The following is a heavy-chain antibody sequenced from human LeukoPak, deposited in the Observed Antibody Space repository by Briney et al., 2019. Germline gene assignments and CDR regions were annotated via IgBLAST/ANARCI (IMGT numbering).Heavy chain of an antibody. CDR3: ASRAGDYVFDY. CDR1: GGTFSSYA. CDR2: ISAYNGNT. V-gene: IGHV1-18*01. J-gene: IGHJ4*02. D-gene: IGHD4-17*01. Sequence: ASVKVSCKASGGTFSSYAISWVRQAPGQGLEWMGWISAYNGNTNYAQKLQGRVTMTTDTSTSTAYMELRSLRSDDTAVYYCASRAGDYVFDYWGQGTLVTVSS.